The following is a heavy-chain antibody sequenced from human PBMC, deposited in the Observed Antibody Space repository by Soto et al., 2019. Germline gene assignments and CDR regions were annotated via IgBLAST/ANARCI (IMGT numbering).Heavy chain of an antibody. V-gene: IGHV3-23*01. CDR3: AKGSGASVLRLYGMDV. Sequence: EVQLLESGGGLVQPRGSLRLSCAASGFTFSSYAMSWVRQAPGKGLEWVSAISGSGGSTYYADSVKGRFTISRDNSKNTLYLQMNSLRAEDTAVYYCAKGSGASVLRLYGMDVWGQGTTVTVSS. CDR1: GFTFSSYA. D-gene: IGHD2-8*01. CDR2: ISGSGGST. J-gene: IGHJ6*02.